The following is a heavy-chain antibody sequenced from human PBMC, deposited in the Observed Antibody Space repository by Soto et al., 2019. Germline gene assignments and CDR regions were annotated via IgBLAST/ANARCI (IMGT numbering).Heavy chain of an antibody. CDR2: IYYSGHT. CDR3: ARERNVAAVPSHFDY. V-gene: IGHV4-31*03. CDR1: GGSISSGGYY. Sequence: QVQLQESGPGLVKPSQTLSLSCTVSGGSISSGGYYWSWIRQHPGKGLEWFGYIYYSGHTYHNPSHQCRVTISLDKSKNQFALTLTSVTAADTAVYYCARERNVAAVPSHFDYWGQGILVTVSS. D-gene: IGHD6-19*01. J-gene: IGHJ4*02.